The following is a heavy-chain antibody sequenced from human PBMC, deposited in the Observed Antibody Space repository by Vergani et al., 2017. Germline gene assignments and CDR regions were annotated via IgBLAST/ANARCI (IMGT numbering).Heavy chain of an antibody. CDR1: GFTFSSYA. J-gene: IGHJ6*02. D-gene: IGHD2-15*01. V-gene: IGHV3-23*01. Sequence: EVQLLESGGGLVQPGGSLRLSCAASGFTFSSYAMSWVRQAPGKGLEWVSAISGSGGSTYYADSVKGRFTISRDNYKNTLYLQMNSLRSEDTAVYYCAKGTTTLGYCSGGSCYGMDVWGQGTTVTVSS. CDR3: AKGTTTLGYCSGGSCYGMDV. CDR2: ISGSGGST.